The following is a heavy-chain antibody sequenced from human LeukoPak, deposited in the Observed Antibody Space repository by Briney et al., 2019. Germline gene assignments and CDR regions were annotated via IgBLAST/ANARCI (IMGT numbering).Heavy chain of an antibody. CDR2: IYYSGST. J-gene: IGHJ3*02. Sequence: PSETLSLTCTVSGGSISSYYWSWIRQPPGKGLEWIGSIYYSGSTYYNPSLKSRVTISVDTSKNQFSLKLSSVTAADTAVYYCARPQGGAFDIWGQGTMVTVSS. CDR1: GGSISSYY. CDR3: ARPQGGAFDI. V-gene: IGHV4-59*05. D-gene: IGHD3-16*01.